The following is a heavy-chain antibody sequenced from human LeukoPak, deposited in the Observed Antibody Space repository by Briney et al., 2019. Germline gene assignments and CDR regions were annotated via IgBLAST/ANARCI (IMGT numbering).Heavy chain of an antibody. CDR2: IYYSGST. D-gene: IGHD4-17*01. V-gene: IGHV4-31*03. J-gene: IGHJ3*02. CDR1: GGSISSGGYY. Sequence: SQTLSLTCTVSGGSISSGGYYWSWIRQHPGKGLEWIGYIYYSGSTYYNPSLKSRVTISVDTSKNQFSLKLSSVTAADTAVYYCARSNGDYISAFDIWGQGAMVTVSS. CDR3: ARSNGDYISAFDI.